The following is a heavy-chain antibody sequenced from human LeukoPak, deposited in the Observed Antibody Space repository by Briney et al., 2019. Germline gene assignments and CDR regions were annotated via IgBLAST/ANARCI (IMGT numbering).Heavy chain of an antibody. CDR3: ARWGRGYCSSTSCPPNFDY. CDR1: GGSFSGYY. V-gene: IGHV4-34*01. Sequence: SETLSLTCAVYGGSFSGYYWSWIRQPPGKGLEWIGEINHSGSTNYNPSLTSRVTISVDTSKNQFSLKLSSVTAADTAVYYCARWGRGYCSSTSCPPNFDYWGRGTLVTVSS. D-gene: IGHD2-2*01. CDR2: INHSGST. J-gene: IGHJ4*02.